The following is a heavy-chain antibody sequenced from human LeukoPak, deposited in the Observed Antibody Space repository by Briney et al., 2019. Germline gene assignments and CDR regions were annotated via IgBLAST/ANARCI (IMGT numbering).Heavy chain of an antibody. J-gene: IGHJ4*02. CDR3: AAEKHSGPY. CDR2: IVVGSGNT. D-gene: IGHD2-21*01. Sequence: RASVEVSCKASGFTFTSSAVQWVRQARGQRLEWIGCIVVGSGNTNYAQKFQERVTITRDMSTSTSYMELSSLRSEDTAVYYCAAEKHSGPYWGQGTLVTVSS. V-gene: IGHV1-58*01. CDR1: GFTFTSSA.